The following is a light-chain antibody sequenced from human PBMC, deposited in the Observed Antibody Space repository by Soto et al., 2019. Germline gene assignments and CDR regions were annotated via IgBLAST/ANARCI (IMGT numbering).Light chain of an antibody. CDR2: KAS. Sequence: DIQVTQSPSTLSASIGDRVTITCRASQSISWWLAWYQQKPGKAPKLLIYKASTLESGVPSRFSGSGSGTEFTLTISSLQSDDIATYYCQQYNSYPNTFGQGTKLEAK. J-gene: IGKJ2*01. CDR3: QQYNSYPNT. CDR1: QSISWW. V-gene: IGKV1-5*03.